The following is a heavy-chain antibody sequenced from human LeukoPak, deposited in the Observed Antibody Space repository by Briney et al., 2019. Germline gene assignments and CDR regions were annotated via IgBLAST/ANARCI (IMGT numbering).Heavy chain of an antibody. CDR1: GFTFSNHW. Sequence: GGSLRLSCAASGFTFSNHWMGWVRQAPGKGLEWVANIKQEGSEIYSVDSVKSRLTISRDTATDSLYLEISSLRAEDTAVYDCARDRGHSGYDLYDDWGQGTLVTVSS. D-gene: IGHD5-12*01. CDR2: IKQEGSEI. CDR3: ARDRGHSGYDLYDD. V-gene: IGHV3-7*01. J-gene: IGHJ4*02.